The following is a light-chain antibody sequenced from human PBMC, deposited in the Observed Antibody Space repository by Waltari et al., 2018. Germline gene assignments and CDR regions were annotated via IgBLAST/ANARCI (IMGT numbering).Light chain of an antibody. V-gene: IGLV1-40*01. CDR2: GNS. J-gene: IGLJ2*01. CDR3: QSYDSSLSGVV. Sequence: QSVLTQPPSVSGAPGQRVTISCPGSSSHIGAGQDVHWYQQLPGTAPKLLIYGNSNRPSGVPDRFSGSKSGTSASLAITGLQAEDEADYYCQSYDSSLSGVVFGGGTKLTVL. CDR1: SSHIGAGQD.